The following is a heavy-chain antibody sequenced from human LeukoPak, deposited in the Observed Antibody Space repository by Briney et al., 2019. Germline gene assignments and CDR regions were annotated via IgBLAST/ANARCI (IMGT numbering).Heavy chain of an antibody. CDR1: RFTFRNYA. Sequence: GGSLRLSCAASRFTFRNYAMHWVRQAPGKGLEWVAVISSDGTNKDYADSVKGRFSISRDNSKNSLYLQMNRLRADDTAVYYCARDRSQEFDPWGQGTLVTVSS. CDR3: ARDRSQEFDP. V-gene: IGHV3-30*04. CDR2: ISSDGTNK. J-gene: IGHJ5*02. D-gene: IGHD3-10*01.